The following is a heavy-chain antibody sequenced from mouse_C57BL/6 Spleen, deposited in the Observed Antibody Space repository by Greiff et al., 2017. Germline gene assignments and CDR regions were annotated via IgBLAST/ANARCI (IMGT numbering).Heavy chain of an antibody. V-gene: IGHV1-62-2*01. J-gene: IGHJ3*01. D-gene: IGHD2-2*01. CDR3: ARHEDEGGYPLY. Sequence: VQLQQSGAELVKPGASVKLSCKASGYTFTEYTIHWVKQRSGQGLEWIGWFYPGSGSITYNEKFKDKATLTADKASSTVSMELSRLTSEDSAVYFCARHEDEGGYPLYWGQGTLVTVSA. CDR1: GYTFTEYT. CDR2: FYPGSGSI.